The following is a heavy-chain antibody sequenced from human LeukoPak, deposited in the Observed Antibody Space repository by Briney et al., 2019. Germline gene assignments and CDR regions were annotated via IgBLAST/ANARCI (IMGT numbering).Heavy chain of an antibody. J-gene: IGHJ4*02. V-gene: IGHV3-21*01. CDR3: ARVLVVVPLGPFDS. D-gene: IGHD2-2*01. CDR1: GFTFSGYS. CDR2: ISGSNDAT. Sequence: GGSLRLSCAASGFTFSGYSMSWVRQAPGKGPEWVSTISGSNDATYYADSVKGRFTISRDNAKNSVFLQMNSLRAEDTAVYFCARVLVVVPLGPFDSWGQGTLVTVSS.